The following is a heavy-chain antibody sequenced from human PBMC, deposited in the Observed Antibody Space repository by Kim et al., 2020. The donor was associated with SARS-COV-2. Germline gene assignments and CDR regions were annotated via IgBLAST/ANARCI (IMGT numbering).Heavy chain of an antibody. CDR1: GFTFSSYG. CDR3: AKVRERGSYQPWYFDL. V-gene: IGHV3-30*18. CDR2: ISYDGSNK. Sequence: GGSLRLSCAASGFTFSSYGMHWVRQAPGKGLEWVAVISYDGSNKYYADSVKGRFTISRDNSKNTLYLQMNSLRAEDTAVYYCAKVRERGSYQPWYFDLWGRGTLVTVSS. J-gene: IGHJ2*01. D-gene: IGHD1-26*01.